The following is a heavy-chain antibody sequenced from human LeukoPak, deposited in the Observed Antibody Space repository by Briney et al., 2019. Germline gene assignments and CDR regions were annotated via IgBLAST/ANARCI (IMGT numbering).Heavy chain of an antibody. V-gene: IGHV3-49*03. D-gene: IGHD3-16*01. CDR3: TRDWQLGTV. CDR2: IRSKAYGGTT. J-gene: IGHJ4*02. CDR1: GFTVSTNS. Sequence: GGSLRLSCTVSGFTVSTNSMTWFRQAPGKGLEWVGFIRSKAYGGTTEYAASVKGRFTISRDDSKSIAYLQMNSLKTEDTAVYYCTRDWQLGTVWGQGTLVTVSS.